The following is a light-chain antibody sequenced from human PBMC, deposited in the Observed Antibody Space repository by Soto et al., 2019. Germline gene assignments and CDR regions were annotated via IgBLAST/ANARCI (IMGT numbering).Light chain of an antibody. CDR2: EAS. Sequence: QLVLTQPASVSGSPGQSITISCTGTSSDVGSYNLVSWYQQHPGKVPKIMIYEASKRPSGAPNRFSGSKSSNTASLTISGLQAEDEADYYCCSYAGSSTWVFGTGTKLTVL. V-gene: IGLV2-23*01. CDR1: SSDVGSYNL. J-gene: IGLJ1*01. CDR3: CSYAGSSTWV.